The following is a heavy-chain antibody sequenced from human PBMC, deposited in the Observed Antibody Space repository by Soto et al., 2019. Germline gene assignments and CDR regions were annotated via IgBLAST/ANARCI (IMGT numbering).Heavy chain of an antibody. CDR2: IGGSGGDT. CDR1: GFTFSSYA. V-gene: IGHV3-23*01. J-gene: IGHJ4*02. Sequence: GGSLRLSCAASGFTFSSYAMSWVRQAPGKGLEWVSAIGGSGGDTYYADSVKGRFTISRDNSKNTLYLQLNSLRAEDTALYYCAKFHSVLMVYAIFDYWGQGTLVTVSS. CDR3: AKFHSVLMVYAIFDY. D-gene: IGHD2-8*01.